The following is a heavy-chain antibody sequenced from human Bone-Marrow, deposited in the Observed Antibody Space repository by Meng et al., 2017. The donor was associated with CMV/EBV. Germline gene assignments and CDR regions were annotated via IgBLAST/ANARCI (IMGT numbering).Heavy chain of an antibody. CDR1: GFTFSSYA. CDR3: ERDGRSSSWYRGTDY. Sequence: GGSLRLSCAASGFTFSSYAMHWVRQAPGKGLEWVAVISYDGSNKYYADSVKGRFTISRDNSKNTLYLQMNSLRAEDTAVYYCERDGRSSSWYRGTDYWGQGTLVTVSS. CDR2: ISYDGSNK. V-gene: IGHV3-30-3*01. D-gene: IGHD6-13*01. J-gene: IGHJ4*02.